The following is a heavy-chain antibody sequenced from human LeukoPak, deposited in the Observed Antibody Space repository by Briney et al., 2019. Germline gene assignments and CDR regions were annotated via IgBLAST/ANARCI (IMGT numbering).Heavy chain of an antibody. CDR1: GYTFTGYY. V-gene: IGHV1-2*02. J-gene: IGHJ4*02. CDR2: INPNSGGT. Sequence: ASVKVSCKASGYTFTGYYMHWVRQAPGQGLEWMGWINPNSGGTNYAQKFQGRVTMTRDTSISTAYMELSRLRSDDTAVYYCARDYSVAGHYFDYWGQGTLVTVSS. D-gene: IGHD6-19*01. CDR3: ARDYSVAGHYFDY.